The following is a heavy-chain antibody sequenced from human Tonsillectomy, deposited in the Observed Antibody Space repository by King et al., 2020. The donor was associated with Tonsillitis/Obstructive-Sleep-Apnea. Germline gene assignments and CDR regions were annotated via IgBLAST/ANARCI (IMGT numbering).Heavy chain of an antibody. CDR3: AKYGAVAGTNYMDV. J-gene: IGHJ6*03. Sequence: VQLVESGGGLVQPGGSLRLSCAASGFTFSSYAMSWVRQAPGKGLEWVSDISGSGGSTYYTDSVKGRLTTSRDTSTNTLYLQMNSLRAEDTAVYYCAKYGAVAGTNYMDVWGKGTPVTVSS. V-gene: IGHV3-23*04. D-gene: IGHD6-19*01. CDR2: ISGSGGST. CDR1: GFTFSSYA.